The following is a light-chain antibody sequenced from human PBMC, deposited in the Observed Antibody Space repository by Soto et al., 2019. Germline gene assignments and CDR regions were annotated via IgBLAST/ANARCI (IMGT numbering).Light chain of an antibody. CDR1: QTITTS. CDR2: KAS. V-gene: IGKV1-5*03. Sequence: DIQMTQSPSTLSASVGDRVTITCRASQTITTSLAWYQPKPGKAPKLLIYKASSLESGVPSRFSGSGSGTEFTLPISSLQPDDFATYSCQQYDSYSLRTFGQGTRVEI. CDR3: QQYDSYSLRT. J-gene: IGKJ1*01.